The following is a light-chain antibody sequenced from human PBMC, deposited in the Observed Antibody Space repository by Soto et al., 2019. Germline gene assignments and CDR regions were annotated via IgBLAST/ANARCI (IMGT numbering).Light chain of an antibody. V-gene: IGKV1-5*01. J-gene: IGKJ4*01. CDR2: DAS. Sequence: DIQMTQSPSTLSASVGDRVTITCRASQSISTYLAWYQQKPGKAPKLLIYDASFLESGVPSRFSGSGSGTEFTLTISSLQPDDFATYYCQQYNSYSLTFGGGTKVEIK. CDR3: QQYNSYSLT. CDR1: QSISTY.